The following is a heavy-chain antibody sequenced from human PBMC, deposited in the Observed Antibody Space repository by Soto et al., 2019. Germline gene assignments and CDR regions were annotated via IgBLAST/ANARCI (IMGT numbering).Heavy chain of an antibody. CDR3: ATEMATIKGFFDK. V-gene: IGHV1-2*02. CDR1: GYTFTGYT. Sequence: QAHLVQSGAEVKKPGASVKVSCKASGYTFTGYTFHWVRQAPGQGLEWMAWINSSSSDSSFAPKIQGRVTVTMDAPSSTAYMELTILRSADTAVYYCATEMATIKGFFDKWGQGTPVAVSS. CDR2: INSSSSDS. J-gene: IGHJ4*02. D-gene: IGHD2-8*01.